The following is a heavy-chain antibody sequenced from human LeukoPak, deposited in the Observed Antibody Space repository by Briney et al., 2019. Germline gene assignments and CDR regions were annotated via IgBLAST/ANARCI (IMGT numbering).Heavy chain of an antibody. CDR1: GYPFISYV. D-gene: IGHD3-10*01. CDR3: AKDRGGTGDFDY. Sequence: ASVKVSCKASGYPFISYVIHWVRQAPGQRLEWMGWINPDNGNAEYSQKFHGRITITRDPSATTAYMELSSLRSEDMAMYYCAKDRGGTGDFDYWGQGTLVTVSS. V-gene: IGHV1-3*01. CDR2: INPDNGNA. J-gene: IGHJ4*02.